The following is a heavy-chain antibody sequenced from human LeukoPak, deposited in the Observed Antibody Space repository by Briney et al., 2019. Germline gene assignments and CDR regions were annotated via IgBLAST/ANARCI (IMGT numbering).Heavy chain of an antibody. Sequence: PGGSLRLSCAAAGFNFNTHNMSWVRQAPGKGLEWLSYISPSSRSIYYADSVRGRFTISRDNAKNSLYLQMNSLRAEDTAVYYCARDPTSSWETAFDIWGQGTMVTVSS. CDR3: ARDPTSSWETAFDI. CDR1: GFNFNTHN. V-gene: IGHV3-48*04. J-gene: IGHJ3*02. D-gene: IGHD1-26*01. CDR2: ISPSSRSI.